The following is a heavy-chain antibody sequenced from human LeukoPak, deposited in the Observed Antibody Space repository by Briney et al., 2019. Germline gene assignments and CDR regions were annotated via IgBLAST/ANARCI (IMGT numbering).Heavy chain of an antibody. D-gene: IGHD3-16*02. Sequence: PSETLSLTCAVYGGSLSGYYWSWIRQPPGKGLEWIGEINHSGSTNYNPSLKSRVTISVDTSKNQFSLKLSSVTAADTAVYYCARGPIYDYVWGSYRRRADAFDIWGQGTMVTVSS. CDR1: GGSLSGYY. CDR3: ARGPIYDYVWGSYRRRADAFDI. V-gene: IGHV4-34*01. J-gene: IGHJ3*02. CDR2: INHSGST.